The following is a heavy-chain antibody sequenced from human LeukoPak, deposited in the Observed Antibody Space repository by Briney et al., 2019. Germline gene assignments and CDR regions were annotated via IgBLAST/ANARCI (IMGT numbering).Heavy chain of an antibody. V-gene: IGHV1-46*01. CDR1: GGTFSSYA. Sequence: ASVKVSCKASGGTFSSYAISWVRQAPGQGLEWMGIINPSGGSTSYAQKFQGRVTMTRDTSTSTVYMELSSLRSEDTAVYYCARDWTLAVAGSFEFDYWGQGTLVTVSS. D-gene: IGHD6-19*01. CDR2: INPSGGST. J-gene: IGHJ4*02. CDR3: ARDWTLAVAGSFEFDY.